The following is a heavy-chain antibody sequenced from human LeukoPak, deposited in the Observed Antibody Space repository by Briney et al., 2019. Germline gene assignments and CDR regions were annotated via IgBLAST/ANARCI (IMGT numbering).Heavy chain of an antibody. Sequence: LETLSLTCTVSGGSISGYYWSWIRQPPGKGLEWIGYIYYTGSTKYNPSLRSRVSFSVDTSKNQFSLRLTSVTAADTAVYYCARYRQGTSGNDYWGQGTLVTVSS. CDR1: GGSISGYY. CDR2: IYYTGST. J-gene: IGHJ4*02. CDR3: ARYRQGTSGNDY. V-gene: IGHV4-59*01. D-gene: IGHD2-8*01.